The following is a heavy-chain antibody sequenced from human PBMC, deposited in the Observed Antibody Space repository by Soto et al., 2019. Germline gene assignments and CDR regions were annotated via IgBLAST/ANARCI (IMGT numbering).Heavy chain of an antibody. CDR1: GYTFTDYY. J-gene: IGHJ5*02. D-gene: IGHD2-15*01. CDR2: INPNSGGT. Sequence: QVQLVQSGAEVQKPGASVKVSCKASGYTFTDYYIHWVRQAPGQGLEWMGWINPNSGGTNYAQKFQGGVTMTRDTSISTAYMELSRLISDGTAVDCCARCDVRVVASFDPGGQGALVTVSS. CDR3: ARCDVRVVASFDP. V-gene: IGHV1-2*02.